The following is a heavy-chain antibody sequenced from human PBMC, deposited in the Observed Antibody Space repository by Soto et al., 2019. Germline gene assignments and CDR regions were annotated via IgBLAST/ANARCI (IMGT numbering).Heavy chain of an antibody. CDR2: ISAYNGNT. V-gene: IGHV1-18*04. D-gene: IGHD3-3*01. CDR1: GYTFTSYG. Sequence: ASVKVSCKASGYTFTSYGISWVRQAPGQGLEWMGWISAYNGNTNYAQKLQGRVTMTTDTSTSTAYMELRSLRSDDTAVYYCARDAAPLRFLEWLSHLGYYSGMDVCGQGTTVTVSS. J-gene: IGHJ6*02. CDR3: ARDAAPLRFLEWLSHLGYYSGMDV.